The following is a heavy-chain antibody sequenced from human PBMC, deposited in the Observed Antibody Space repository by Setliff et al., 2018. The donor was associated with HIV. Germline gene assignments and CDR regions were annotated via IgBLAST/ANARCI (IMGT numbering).Heavy chain of an antibody. CDR3: ARVGYYDSSFDY. CDR1: CGSFSGYY. CDR2: INHSGST. J-gene: IGHJ4*02. V-gene: IGHV4-34*01. Sequence: KPSETLSLTCAVYCGSFSGYYWSWIRQPPGKGLEWIGEINHSGSTKYNPSLKSRVTISIDTSKNQFSLKLSSVTAADTAVYYCARVGYYDSSFDYWGQGTLVTV. D-gene: IGHD3-22*01.